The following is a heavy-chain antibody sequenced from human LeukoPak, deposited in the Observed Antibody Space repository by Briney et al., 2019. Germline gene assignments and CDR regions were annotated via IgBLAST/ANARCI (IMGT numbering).Heavy chain of an antibody. Sequence: GGSLRLSCAASGFRFSTYEMNWVRQAPGKGLEWISYISSSGSVIYYADSVRGRFTISRDNAKSSLFLQMNSLRAEDTAVYYCASCEGEWLRQPFDYWGQGTLVTVSS. CDR3: ASCEGEWLRQPFDY. D-gene: IGHD5-12*01. CDR1: GFRFSTYE. CDR2: ISSSGSVI. J-gene: IGHJ4*02. V-gene: IGHV3-48*03.